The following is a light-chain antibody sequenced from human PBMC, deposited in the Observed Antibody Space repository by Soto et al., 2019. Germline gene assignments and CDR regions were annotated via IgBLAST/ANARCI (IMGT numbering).Light chain of an antibody. CDR3: VLYMGSGIWM. CDR2: STK. J-gene: IGLJ3*02. CDR1: SGSVSTNNY. Sequence: QTVVTQEPSFSVSPGGTVTLTCGLSSGSVSTNNYPSWHQQTPGQAPRTLIYSTKTRSSGVPDRFSGSILGNKAALTITGAQADDDSDYYCVLYMGSGIWMFGGGTQLTVL. V-gene: IGLV8-61*01.